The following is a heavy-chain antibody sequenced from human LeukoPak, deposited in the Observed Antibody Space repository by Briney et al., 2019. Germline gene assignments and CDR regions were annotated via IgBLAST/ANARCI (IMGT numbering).Heavy chain of an antibody. CDR1: GFTFSSYG. Sequence: TGGSLRLSCAASGFTFSSYGMHWVRQAPGKGLEWVTFIRYDGTKKYYAGSVKGRFTISRDDSENTLYLQMNSLRTEDTAVYFCARDPPSFAFDIWGQGTMVTVSS. CDR3: ARDPPSFAFDI. V-gene: IGHV3-30*02. J-gene: IGHJ3*02. CDR2: IRYDGTKK.